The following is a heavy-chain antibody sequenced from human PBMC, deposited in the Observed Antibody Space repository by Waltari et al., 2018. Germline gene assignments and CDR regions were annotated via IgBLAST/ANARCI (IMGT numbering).Heavy chain of an antibody. CDR3: ATWPPSCSGGSCGSV. CDR1: GFTFRSYS. Sequence: EVQLVESGGGLVKPGGSLRLSCAASGFTFRSYSMNWVRQAPGKGLEWVSSISSSSSYIYYADSVKGRFTISRDNAKNSLYLQMNSLRAEDTAVYYCATWPPSCSGGSCGSVWGQGTTVTVSS. V-gene: IGHV3-21*01. D-gene: IGHD2-15*01. CDR2: ISSSSSYI. J-gene: IGHJ6*02.